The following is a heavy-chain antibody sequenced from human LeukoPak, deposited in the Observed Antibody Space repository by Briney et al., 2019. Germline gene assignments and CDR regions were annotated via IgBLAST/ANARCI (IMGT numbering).Heavy chain of an antibody. CDR2: INPNSGGT. CDR3: ARSGGDDILTGYGNWFDP. J-gene: IGHJ5*02. D-gene: IGHD3-9*01. V-gene: IGHV1-2*04. Sequence: VSVKVSCKASGYTFTGYYMHWVRQAPGQGLEWMGWINPNSGGTNYAQKFQGWVTMTRDTSISTAYMELSRLRSDDTAVYYCARSGGDDILTGYGNWFDPWGQGTLVTVSS. CDR1: GYTFTGYY.